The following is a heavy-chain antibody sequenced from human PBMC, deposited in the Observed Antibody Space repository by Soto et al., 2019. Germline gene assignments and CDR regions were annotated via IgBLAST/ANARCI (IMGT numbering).Heavy chain of an antibody. D-gene: IGHD2-2*01. CDR3: ARAEDIVVVPAADYYYYYGMDV. CDR1: GGTFSSYA. J-gene: IGHJ6*02. Sequence: ASVKVSCKASGGTFSSYAISWVRQAPGQGLEWMGGIIPIFGTANYAQKFQGRVTITADESTSTAYMELSSLRSEDTAVYYCARAEDIVVVPAADYYYYYGMDVWGQGTTVTVSS. CDR2: IIPIFGTA. V-gene: IGHV1-69*13.